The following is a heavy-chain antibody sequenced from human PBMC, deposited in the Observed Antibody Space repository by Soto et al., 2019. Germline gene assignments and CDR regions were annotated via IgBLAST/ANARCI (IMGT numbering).Heavy chain of an antibody. CDR3: GRKAGDYDWYFDL. J-gene: IGHJ2*01. D-gene: IGHD4-17*01. V-gene: IGHV1-18*01. Sequence: QLQLVQSGAEVKEPGASVKVSCKTSGYTFSSHGLYWVRQAPGQGLEWMGWISPKSGDTNYVKRRQGRLTLSTDTSTSTGYMELRSLTSDDTAVYYCGRKAGDYDWYFDLWGRGTPVTVSS. CDR1: GYTFSSHG. CDR2: ISPKSGDT.